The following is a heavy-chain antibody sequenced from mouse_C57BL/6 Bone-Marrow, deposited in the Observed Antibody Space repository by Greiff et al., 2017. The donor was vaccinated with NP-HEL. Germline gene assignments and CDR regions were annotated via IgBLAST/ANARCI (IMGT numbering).Heavy chain of an antibody. CDR3: ARDRDYGSSYGYAMDY. J-gene: IGHJ4*01. V-gene: IGHV5-4*01. CDR2: ISDGGSYT. CDR1: GFTFSSYA. Sequence: DVHLVESGGGLVKPGGSLKLSCAASGFTFSSYAMSWVRQTPEKRLEWVATISDGGSYTYYPDNVKGRFTISRDNAKNNLYLQMSHLKSEDTAMYYCARDRDYGSSYGYAMDYWGQGTSVTVSS. D-gene: IGHD1-1*01.